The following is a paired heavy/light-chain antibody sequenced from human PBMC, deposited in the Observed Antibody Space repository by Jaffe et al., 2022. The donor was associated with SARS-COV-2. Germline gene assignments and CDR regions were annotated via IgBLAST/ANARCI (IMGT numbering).Light chain of an antibody. CDR2: EVS. CDR1: SSDVGGYNY. Sequence: QSALTQPASVSGSPGQSITISCTGTSSDVGGYNYVSWYQQHPGKAPKLMIYEVSNRPSGVPDRFSGSKSGNTASLTISGLQAEDEADYYCSSYTSSSTRFGGGTKLTVL. J-gene: IGLJ2*01. CDR3: SSYTSSSTR. V-gene: IGLV2-14*01.
Heavy chain of an antibody. CDR2: IYTSGST. V-gene: IGHV4-61*02. D-gene: IGHD3-10*01. Sequence: QVQLQESGPGLVKPSQTLSLTCTVSGGSISSGSYYWSWIRQPAGKGLEWIGRIYTSGSTNYNPSLKSRVTISVDTSKNQFSLKLSSVTAADTAVYYCARESLFVEVRGVIIYYYYYGMDVWGQGTTVTVSS. CDR1: GGSISSGSYY. J-gene: IGHJ6*02. CDR3: ARESLFVEVRGVIIYYYYYGMDV.